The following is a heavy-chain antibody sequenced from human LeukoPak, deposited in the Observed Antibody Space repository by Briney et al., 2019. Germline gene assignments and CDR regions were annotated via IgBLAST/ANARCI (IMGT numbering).Heavy chain of an antibody. Sequence: GGSLRLSCVASGFTFSDHYMDWVRQAPGKGLEWVVRIRNKASSYTTQYAASVRGRFSISRDDSSLYLQMNSLKTEDTAVYFCTRAGYGHGLDVWGPGTTVTVSS. V-gene: IGHV3-72*01. CDR1: GFTFSDHY. CDR3: TRAGYGHGLDV. D-gene: IGHD5-12*01. J-gene: IGHJ6*02. CDR2: IRNKASSYTT.